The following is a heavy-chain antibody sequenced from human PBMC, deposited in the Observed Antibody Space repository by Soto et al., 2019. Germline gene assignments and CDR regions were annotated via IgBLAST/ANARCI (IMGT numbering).Heavy chain of an antibody. V-gene: IGHV4-31*01. D-gene: IGHD6-13*01. Sequence: QVQLQESGPGLVKPSQTLSLTCTVSGCSISSGGYYWSWIRQHPGKGLEWIGYIYYSGSTCYNPSLKSPDTISVDTSKNQCALKLSSVTATDTAVYYCARAGDSSWYPRRPFDYSGQGTLVIVST. J-gene: IGHJ4*02. CDR3: ARAGDSSWYPRRPFDY. CDR1: GCSISSGGYY. CDR2: IYYSGST.